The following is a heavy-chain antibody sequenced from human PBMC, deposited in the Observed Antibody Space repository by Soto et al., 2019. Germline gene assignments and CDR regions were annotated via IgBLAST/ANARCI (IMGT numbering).Heavy chain of an antibody. D-gene: IGHD3-16*01. J-gene: IGHJ6*02. V-gene: IGHV3-74*01. Sequence: EVQLVESGGGLVQPGGSLRLSCAASGFTFSSYWMHWVRQAPGKGLVWVSRINSDGSSTSYADSVKGRFTISRDNAKKTLYLQMKSMRAEDTAVYYCARELLTPGLGDDGRDVWGQGTTVTVSS. CDR1: GFTFSSYW. CDR2: INSDGSST. CDR3: ARELLTPGLGDDGRDV.